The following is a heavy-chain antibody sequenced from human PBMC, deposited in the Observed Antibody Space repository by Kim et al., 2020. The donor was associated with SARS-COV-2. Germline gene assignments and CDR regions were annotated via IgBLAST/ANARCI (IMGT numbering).Heavy chain of an antibody. CDR1: GFTFSSYG. J-gene: IGHJ4*02. V-gene: IGHV3-33*05. CDR3: ARDEVLAAAGNYFDY. CDR2: ISYDGSNK. Sequence: GGSLRLSCAASGFTFSSYGMHWVRQAPGKGLEWVAGISYDGSNKYYADSVKGRFTISRDNSKNTLYLQMNSLRAEDTAVYYCARDEVLAAAGNYFDYWGQGTLVTVSS. D-gene: IGHD6-13*01.